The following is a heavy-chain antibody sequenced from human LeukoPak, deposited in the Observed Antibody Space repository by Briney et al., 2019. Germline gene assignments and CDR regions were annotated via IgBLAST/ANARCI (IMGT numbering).Heavy chain of an antibody. Sequence: SETLSLTCTVSGGSISRYYWSWIRQPPGKGLEWIGYIYYSGSTNYNPSLKSRLTISVDTSKNHFSLKLTSVTAADTAVYYCARNIAAAAPYYFDYWGQGTLVTVSS. V-gene: IGHV4-59*08. D-gene: IGHD6-13*01. J-gene: IGHJ4*02. CDR3: ARNIAAAAPYYFDY. CDR1: GGSISRYY. CDR2: IYYSGST.